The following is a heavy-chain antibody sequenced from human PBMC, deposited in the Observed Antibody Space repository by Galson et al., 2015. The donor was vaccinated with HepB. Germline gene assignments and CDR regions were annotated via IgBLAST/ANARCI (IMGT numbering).Heavy chain of an antibody. J-gene: IGHJ4*02. Sequence: SLRLSCAATGFTFSSNGMHWVRQAPGKGLDWVAVIWYDANNKYYADSVKGRFIISRDNSKNTLHLQMNSLRAEDTAIYYCARESDYSESSGPDYWGQGTLVTVSS. V-gene: IGHV3-33*01. CDR2: IWYDANNK. CDR3: ARESDYSESSGPDY. CDR1: GFTFSSNG. D-gene: IGHD3-22*01.